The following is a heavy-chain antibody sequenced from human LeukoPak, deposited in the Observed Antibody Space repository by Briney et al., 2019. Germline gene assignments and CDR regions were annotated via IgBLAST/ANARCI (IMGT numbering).Heavy chain of an antibody. CDR2: INPNGGGT. J-gene: IGHJ5*02. Sequence: ASVKVSCTASGYTFAAFHIHWVRQAPGQGLEWMGWINPNGGGTIYAPKFQGRVTMTRDTSITTAYMELNSLRSDGTAVYYCARSHDYTNYVAPWGQGTLVTVSS. D-gene: IGHD4-11*01. CDR1: GYTFAAFH. V-gene: IGHV1-2*02. CDR3: ARSHDYTNYVAP.